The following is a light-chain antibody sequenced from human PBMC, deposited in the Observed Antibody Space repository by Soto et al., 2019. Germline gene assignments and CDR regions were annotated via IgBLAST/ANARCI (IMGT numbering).Light chain of an antibody. Sequence: EIVLTQSPATLSLSPGGRATLSCTSRQSVSGYLAGYQQKPGQAPRLLIYDASSRVTGIPARFSGSGSGTDFTLTISSLEIEYFVVDYCQRRSDWRGPFSQGTEVEVK. CDR2: DAS. CDR1: QSVSGY. V-gene: IGKV3-11*01. J-gene: IGKJ1*01. CDR3: QRRSDWRGP.